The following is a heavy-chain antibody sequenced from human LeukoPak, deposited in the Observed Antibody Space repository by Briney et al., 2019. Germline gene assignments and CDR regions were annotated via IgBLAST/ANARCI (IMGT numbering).Heavy chain of an antibody. V-gene: IGHV4-34*01. J-gene: IGHJ5*02. D-gene: IGHD2-2*01. Sequence: GSLRLSCAASGFTFSSYAMSWIRQPPGKGLEWIGEINHSGSTNYNPSLKSRVTISVDTSKNQFSLKLSSVTAADTAVYYCARHRSCSSTSCYATGGFDPWGQGTLVTVSS. CDR2: INHSGST. CDR3: ARHRSCSSTSCYATGGFDP. CDR1: GFTFSSYA.